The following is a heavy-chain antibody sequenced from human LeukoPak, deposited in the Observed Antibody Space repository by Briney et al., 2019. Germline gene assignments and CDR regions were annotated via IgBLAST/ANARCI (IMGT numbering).Heavy chain of an antibody. CDR1: GGSISSYY. CDR2: IYTSGST. J-gene: IGHJ6*03. Sequence: SETLSLTCTVSGGSISSYYWSWIRQPAGKGLEWIGRIYTSGSTNYNPSLKSRVTMSVDTSKNQFSLKLSSVTAADTAVYYCARGDWYYYYYYMDVWGKGTTVTISS. V-gene: IGHV4-4*07. D-gene: IGHD3/OR15-3a*01. CDR3: ARGDWYYYYYYMDV.